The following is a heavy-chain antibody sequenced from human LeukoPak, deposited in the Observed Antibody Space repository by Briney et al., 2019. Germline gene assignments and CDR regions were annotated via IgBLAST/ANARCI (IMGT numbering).Heavy chain of an antibody. J-gene: IGHJ4*02. CDR3: AKDLRDDPYSSSWYGPDS. D-gene: IGHD6-13*01. V-gene: IGHV1-2*02. Sequence: GASVKVSCKASGYTFTGYYMHWVRQAPGQGLEWMGWINPNSGGTNYAQKFQGRVTMTRDTSISTAYMELSRLRSDDTALYYCAKDLRDDPYSSSWYGPDSWGQGTLVTVSS. CDR1: GYTFTGYY. CDR2: INPNSGGT.